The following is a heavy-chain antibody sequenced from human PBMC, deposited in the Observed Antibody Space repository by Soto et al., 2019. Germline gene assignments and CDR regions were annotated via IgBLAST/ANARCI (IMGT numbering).Heavy chain of an antibody. D-gene: IGHD1-7*01. CDR3: AKDQTGSTFDYYYHGVDV. Sequence: GGSLRLSCAASGFTFSSYAMSWVRQAPGKGLEWVSLVSGSGGSTYYADSVKGRFTISRDNSKHTLYLQMNSLRAEDTAVYYCAKDQTGSTFDYYYHGVDVWGQGTTVTVS. CDR1: GFTFSSYA. CDR2: VSGSGGST. J-gene: IGHJ6*02. V-gene: IGHV3-23*01.